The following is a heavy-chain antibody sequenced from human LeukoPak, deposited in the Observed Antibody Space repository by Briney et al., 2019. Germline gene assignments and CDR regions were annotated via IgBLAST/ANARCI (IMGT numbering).Heavy chain of an antibody. CDR1: GFTFSSYS. CDR2: ISSSSSYI. CDR3: ARSVEQWLEPSFDY. J-gene: IGHJ4*02. V-gene: IGHV3-21*01. Sequence: EPGGSLRLSCAASGFTFSSYSMNWVRQAPGKGLEWVSSISSSSSYIYYADSVKGRFTISRDNAKNSLYLQMNSLRAEDTAVYYCARSVEQWLEPSFDYWGQGTLVTVSS. D-gene: IGHD6-19*01.